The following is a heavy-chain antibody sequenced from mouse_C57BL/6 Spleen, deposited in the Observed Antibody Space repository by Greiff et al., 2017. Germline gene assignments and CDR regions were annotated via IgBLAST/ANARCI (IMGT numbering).Heavy chain of an antibody. D-gene: IGHD2-2*01. CDR2: ISDGGSYT. V-gene: IGHV5-4*01. CDR1: GFTFSSYA. J-gene: IGHJ4*01. Sequence: EVQLVESGGGLVKPGGSLKLSCAASGFTFSSYAMSWVRQTPGKRLEWVATISDGGSYTYYPDNVKGRFTISRDNAKNNLYLQMSHLKSEDTAMYYCARDGYYDAMDYWGQGTSVTVSS. CDR3: ARDGYYDAMDY.